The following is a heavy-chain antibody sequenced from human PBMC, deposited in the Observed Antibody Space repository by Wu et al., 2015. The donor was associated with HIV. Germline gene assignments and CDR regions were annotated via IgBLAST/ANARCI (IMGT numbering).Heavy chain of an antibody. D-gene: IGHD3-16*01. Sequence: QVQLVQSGAEVKKPGASVKVSCKASGYTFTSYYIHWLRQAPGQGLEWMAWITPNSGGTNSAQMFQGRVTMTRGTSITTVYLELNSLTSDDTAVYYCVRGARGMPKGAFDIWGQGTLVIVSS. J-gene: IGHJ3*02. CDR1: GYTFTSYY. CDR2: ITPNSGGT. V-gene: IGHV1-2*02. CDR3: VRGARGMPKGAFDI.